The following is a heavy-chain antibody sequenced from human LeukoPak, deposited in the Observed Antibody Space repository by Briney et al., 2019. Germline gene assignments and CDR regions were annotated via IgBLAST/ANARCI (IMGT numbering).Heavy chain of an antibody. D-gene: IGHD1-26*01. Sequence: SETLSLTCTVSGGYISGYYRSWIRQPPGKGLEWIGYIYTSGSTNYNPSLKSRVTISVDTSKNQFSLRLSSVTAADTAMYFCARAYSRSYSHFDDWGQGTLVTVSS. CDR2: IYTSGST. CDR1: GGYISGYY. CDR3: ARAYSRSYSHFDD. J-gene: IGHJ4*02. V-gene: IGHV4-4*09.